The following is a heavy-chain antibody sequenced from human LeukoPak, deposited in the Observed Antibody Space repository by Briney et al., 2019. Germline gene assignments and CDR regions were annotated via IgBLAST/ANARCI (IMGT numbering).Heavy chain of an antibody. D-gene: IGHD2-15*01. CDR2: IYYSGST. V-gene: IGHV4-39*07. J-gene: IGHJ3*02. CDR3: AGEDIVVVVAPVGKAFDI. Sequence: SETLSLTCAVSGGSISSSSYYWGWIRQPPGKGLEWIGSIYYSGSTYYNPSLKSRVTISVDTSKNQFSLKLSSVTAADTAVYYCAGEDIVVVVAPVGKAFDIWGQGTMVTVSS. CDR1: GGSISSSSYY.